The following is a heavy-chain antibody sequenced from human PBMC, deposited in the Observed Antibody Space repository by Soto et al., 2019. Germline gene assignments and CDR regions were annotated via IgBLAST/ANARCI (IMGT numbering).Heavy chain of an antibody. Sequence: QVQLVESGGGVVQPGRSLRLSCAASGFTFSDYGMHWVRQAPGKGLEWVAIIWYDGTNKYYAESVKGRFTISRDNSKNTLSLQMSSLRAEDTAVYYCTRDIAMGAYIEAFDIWGQGTMVTVSS. CDR1: GFTFSDYG. J-gene: IGHJ3*02. V-gene: IGHV3-33*01. CDR3: TRDIAMGAYIEAFDI. CDR2: IWYDGTNK. D-gene: IGHD6-19*01.